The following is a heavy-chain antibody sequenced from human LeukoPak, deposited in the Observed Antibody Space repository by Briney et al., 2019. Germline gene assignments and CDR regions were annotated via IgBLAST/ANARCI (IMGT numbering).Heavy chain of an antibody. V-gene: IGHV4-34*01. Sequence: PSETLSLTCAVYGGSCSGYYWSWIRQPPGKGLEWIGEINHSGSTNYNPSLKSRVTISVDTSKNQFSLKLSSVTAADTAVYYCARGVEAAAVDYYYYMDVWGKGTTVTVSS. CDR3: ARGVEAAAVDYYYYMDV. CDR2: INHSGST. CDR1: GGSCSGYY. J-gene: IGHJ6*03. D-gene: IGHD6-13*01.